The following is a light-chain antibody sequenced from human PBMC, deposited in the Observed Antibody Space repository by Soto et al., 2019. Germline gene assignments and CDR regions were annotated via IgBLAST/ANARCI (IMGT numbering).Light chain of an antibody. CDR2: TAS. CDR3: QQYNLWPPET. CDR1: QPISDY. J-gene: IGKJ1*01. Sequence: DIQMTQSPSSLSAFVGDRVTITCRTSQPISDYLNWYQQKPGKAPSLLIYTASTLQTGVPARFTGSGSGTEFILTISSLQSEDSAVYYCQQYNLWPPETFGQGTKVDIK. V-gene: IGKV1-17*01.